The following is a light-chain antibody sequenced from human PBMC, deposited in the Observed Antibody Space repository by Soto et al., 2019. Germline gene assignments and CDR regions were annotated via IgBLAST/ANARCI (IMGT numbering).Light chain of an antibody. CDR2: MAS. J-gene: IGKJ1*01. CDR1: QAIIRW. CDR3: PHSNNYAAA. V-gene: IGKV1-5*03. Sequence: DIQRTQSPSTILGSVGVRVTITCRQSQAIIRWLAWYQQKPGKDPKLLIYMASTLIRGDPSRFSVGGSVTQFHLTNGSRWPDAFPTYYSPHSNNYAAAVGQGEQVDI.